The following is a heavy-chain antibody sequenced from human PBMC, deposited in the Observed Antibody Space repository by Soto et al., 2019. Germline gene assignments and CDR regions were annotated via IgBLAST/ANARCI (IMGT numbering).Heavy chain of an antibody. V-gene: IGHV4-31*03. Sequence: SETLSLTCTVSGGSISSGGYYWSWMRQHPGKGLEWIGYIYYSGSTYYNPSLKSRVTISVDTSKNQFSLKLSSVTAADTAVYYCARVSDYYGSGSYYTHFDYWGQGTLVTVSS. D-gene: IGHD3-10*01. CDR1: GGSISSGGYY. CDR3: ARVSDYYGSGSYYTHFDY. CDR2: IYYSGST. J-gene: IGHJ4*02.